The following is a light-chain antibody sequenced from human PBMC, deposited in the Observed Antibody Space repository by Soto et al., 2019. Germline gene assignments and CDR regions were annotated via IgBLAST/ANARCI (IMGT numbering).Light chain of an antibody. CDR3: KHSARLPWK. Sequence: ESGSRWCPSSQSVSSRYLGWYQQRFGQAPRLLIYGASSRATGIPDRFSGSGSGTDFTLTISLGKPEDPVFYSCKHSARLPWKFGQGTQLDIK. J-gene: IGKJ1*01. CDR2: GAS. V-gene: IGKV3-20*01. CDR1: QSVSSRY.